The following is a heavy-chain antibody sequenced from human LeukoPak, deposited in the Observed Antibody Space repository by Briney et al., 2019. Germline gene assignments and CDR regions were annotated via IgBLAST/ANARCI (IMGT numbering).Heavy chain of an antibody. CDR2: ISYDGSNK. CDR1: GFTFSSYG. D-gene: IGHD1-26*01. V-gene: IGHV3-30*18. J-gene: IGHJ4*02. CDR3: AKDRGSYSPATPTNYFDY. Sequence: GGSLRLSCAASGFTFSSYGMHWVRQAPGKGLEWVAVISYDGSNKYYADSVKGRFTISRDNSKNTLYLQMNSLRAEDTAVYYCAKDRGSYSPATPTNYFDYWGQGTLVTVSS.